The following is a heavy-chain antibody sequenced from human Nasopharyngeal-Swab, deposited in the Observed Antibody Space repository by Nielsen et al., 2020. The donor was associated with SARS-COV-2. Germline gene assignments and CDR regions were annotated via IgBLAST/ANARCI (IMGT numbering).Heavy chain of an antibody. CDR1: GFTFSSYS. J-gene: IGHJ6*02. CDR2: ISSNSSTI. CDR3: ARDYYDSSGYYYLYYYYGMDV. Sequence: GGSLRLSCAASGFTFSSYSMNWVRQAPGKGLEWVSYISSNSSTIYYADSVKGRFTISRDNAKNSLYLQMNSLRDEDTAVYYCARDYYDSSGYYYLYYYYGMDVWGQGTTVTVSS. V-gene: IGHV3-48*02. D-gene: IGHD3-22*01.